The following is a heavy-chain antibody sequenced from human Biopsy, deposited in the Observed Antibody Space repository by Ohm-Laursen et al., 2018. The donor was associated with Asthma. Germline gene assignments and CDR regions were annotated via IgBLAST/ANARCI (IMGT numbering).Heavy chain of an antibody. D-gene: IGHD3-22*01. CDR3: ARGDSSNWSHYYFDD. CDR1: GFAVSRDH. V-gene: IGHV3-53*01. J-gene: IGHJ4*02. CDR2: IYSGGTS. Sequence: SLRLSCAASGFAVSRDHMFWVRQAPGKGLEWVSVIYSGGTSHTADSVRGRFTISRDYSKNTLYFQMHSLRAEDTAVYYCARGDSSNWSHYYFDDWAREPWSPSPQ.